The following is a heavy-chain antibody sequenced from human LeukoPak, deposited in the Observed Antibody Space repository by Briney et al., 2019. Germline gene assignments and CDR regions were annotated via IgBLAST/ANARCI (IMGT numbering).Heavy chain of an antibody. Sequence: SETLSLTCTVSGGSISSYYWSWIRQPPGKGLEWIGYVYYSGSTNYNPSLKSRVTISVDTSKNQFSLKLSSVTAADTAVYYCARYQIGDSGVYYFDYWGQGTLVTVSS. J-gene: IGHJ4*02. CDR1: GGSISSYY. CDR2: VYYSGST. D-gene: IGHD6-13*01. CDR3: ARYQIGDSGVYYFDY. V-gene: IGHV4-59*12.